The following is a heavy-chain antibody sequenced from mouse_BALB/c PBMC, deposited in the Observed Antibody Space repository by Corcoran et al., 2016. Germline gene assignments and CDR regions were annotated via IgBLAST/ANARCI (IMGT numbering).Heavy chain of an antibody. J-gene: IGHJ4*01. CDR2: ISCYNGAV. V-gene: IGHV1S34*01. D-gene: IGHD2-4*01. Sequence: LVKTVASVKISCKASGYPVTGHSMQWVKQSPGKSLEWIGYISCYNGAVIYNQKFKGKATFTVDASSSTAYMQFNSLTSEDSAVYYCAKGDDYDVYCATDYWGQGTSVTVSA. CDR3: AKGDDYDVYCATDY. CDR1: GYPVTGHS.